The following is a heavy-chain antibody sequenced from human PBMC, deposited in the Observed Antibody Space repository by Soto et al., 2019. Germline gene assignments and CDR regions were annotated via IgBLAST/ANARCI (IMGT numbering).Heavy chain of an antibody. V-gene: IGHV3-64*01. Sequence: EVQLAESGGGMVQPGGSLRLSCVASGFTFSSYDMHWVRQAPGKGLEYVSSISSNGGTTYYGNSVKGRFTISRDNSKNTLYLLMGSLRAEDIAVYYCVRRVSGNYDYWGQGTLVTVSS. D-gene: IGHD1-7*01. J-gene: IGHJ4*02. CDR1: GFTFSSYD. CDR3: VRRVSGNYDY. CDR2: ISSNGGTT.